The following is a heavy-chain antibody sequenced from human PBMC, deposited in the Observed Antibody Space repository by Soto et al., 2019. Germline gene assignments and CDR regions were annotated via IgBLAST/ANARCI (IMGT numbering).Heavy chain of an antibody. D-gene: IGHD1-7*01. V-gene: IGHV4-31*03. J-gene: IGHJ6*02. CDR1: GGSISSGGYY. CDR2: IYYSGGT. CDR3: AREPEELELRRYAMHV. Sequence: SETLSLTCTVSGGSISSGGYYWSWIRQHPGKGLEWIGYIYYSGGTYYNPSLKSRVTISVDTSKNQLSLKLSSVTAADTAVYYCAREPEELELRRYAMHVWGQGTTVTV.